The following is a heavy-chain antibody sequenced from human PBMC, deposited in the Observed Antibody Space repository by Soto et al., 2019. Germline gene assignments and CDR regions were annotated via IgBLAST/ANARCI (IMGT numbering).Heavy chain of an antibody. V-gene: IGHV5-51*01. CDR1: GYNFANYW. CDR3: AAGYTTGPDAFDI. D-gene: IGHD6-13*01. J-gene: IGHJ3*02. Sequence: DSLTISLKGSGYNFANYWIGWVRQMPGKGLEWMGMIFPGDSDTKNSPSLQGQITMSVDKSDSSAYLQWRSLKASDTAMYYCAAGYTTGPDAFDIWGQGTMVTVSS. CDR2: IFPGDSDT.